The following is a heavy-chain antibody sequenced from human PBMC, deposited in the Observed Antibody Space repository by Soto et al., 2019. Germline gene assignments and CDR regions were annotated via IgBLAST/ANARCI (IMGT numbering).Heavy chain of an antibody. J-gene: IGHJ4*02. V-gene: IGHV2-5*02. CDR1: GFSLTTSGVG. CDR2: IYWDDDK. D-gene: IGHD7-27*01. Sequence: QITLKESGPTRVKPTQTLALTCTFSGFSLTTSGVGVGWIRKTPGKALEWLAVIYWDDDKRYNPSLKNRLTITKDTSKNQVVLILPHMDPVDTATYFCAHRGYLYGNWDHGYFDYWGQGTLVTVSS. CDR3: AHRGYLYGNWDHGYFDY.